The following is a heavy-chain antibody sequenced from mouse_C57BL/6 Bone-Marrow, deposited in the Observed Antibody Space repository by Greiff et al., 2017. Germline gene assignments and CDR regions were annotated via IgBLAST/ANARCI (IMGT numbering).Heavy chain of an antibody. D-gene: IGHD2-2*01. CDR2: ISRGSSTI. Sequence: EVKLQESGGGLVKPGGSLKLSCAASGFTFSDYGMHWVRQAPEKGLEWVAYISRGSSTIYYADTVKGRFTISRDNANNTLFLQMTSLRAEDTAVDYCGGGGYGYYYAMDYWGQGTSVTVSS. V-gene: IGHV5-17*01. CDR1: GFTFSDYG. J-gene: IGHJ4*01. CDR3: GGGGYGYYYAMDY.